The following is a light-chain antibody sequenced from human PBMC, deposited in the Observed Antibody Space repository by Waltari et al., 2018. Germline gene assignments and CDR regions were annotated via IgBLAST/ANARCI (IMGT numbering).Light chain of an antibody. Sequence: DTVLTQSPATLCLSPGARVTISCRASQSVSIYLAWYQQKPGQAPRLLIYDASNRATGIPAWFSGSWSATDFTLTISRLEPEDFAVYYCQQRSNWRITFGQGTRLDIK. J-gene: IGKJ5*01. CDR2: DAS. CDR3: QQRSNWRIT. CDR1: QSVSIY. V-gene: IGKV3-11*01.